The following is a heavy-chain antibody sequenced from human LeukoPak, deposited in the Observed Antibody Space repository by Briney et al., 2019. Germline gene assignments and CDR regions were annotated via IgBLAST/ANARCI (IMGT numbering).Heavy chain of an antibody. V-gene: IGHV3-30*01. CDR1: GLTFSSYA. CDR2: VSYDESDK. J-gene: IGHJ4*02. Sequence: QSGRSLRLSCAASGLTFSSYAMHWVRQAPGKGLEWVAVVSYDESDKYYADSVKGRFTISRDNSKNTLYLQMNSLRAEDTAVYYCARETYYYDSTGYYPDYFDYWGQGTLVTVSS. CDR3: ARETYYYDSTGYYPDYFDY. D-gene: IGHD3-22*01.